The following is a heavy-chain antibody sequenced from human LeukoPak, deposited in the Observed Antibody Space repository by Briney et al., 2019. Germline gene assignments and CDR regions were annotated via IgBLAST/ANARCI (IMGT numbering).Heavy chain of an antibody. Sequence: SETLSFTCTVSGGSISSGSYYWSWIRQPAGKGLEWIGRIYTSGSTNYNPSLKSRVTISVDTSKNQFSLKLSSVTAADTAVYYCATFYYYYYMDVWGKGTTVTVSS. V-gene: IGHV4-61*02. CDR1: GGSISSGSYY. CDR2: IYTSGST. J-gene: IGHJ6*03. CDR3: ATFYYYYYMDV.